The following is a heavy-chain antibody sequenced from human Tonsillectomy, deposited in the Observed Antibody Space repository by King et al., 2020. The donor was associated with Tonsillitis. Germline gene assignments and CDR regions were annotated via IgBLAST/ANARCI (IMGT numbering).Heavy chain of an antibody. J-gene: IGHJ6*02. V-gene: IGHV1-2*04. CDR1: GYTFTGYY. CDR2: INPNSGGT. Sequence: QLVQSGAEVKKPGASVMVSCKASGYTFTGYYMHWVRQAPGQGLEWMGWINPNSGGTNSAQKFQGWVTMTRDTSISTAYMEVSRLRSDDTAVYYWARGCDILTGYYAGYYGMDVWGQGTTVTVSS. D-gene: IGHD3-9*01. CDR3: ARGCDILTGYYAGYYGMDV.